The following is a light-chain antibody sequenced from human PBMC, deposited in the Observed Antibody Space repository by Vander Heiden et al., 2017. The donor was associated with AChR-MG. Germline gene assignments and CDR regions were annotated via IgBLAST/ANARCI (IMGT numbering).Light chain of an antibody. Sequence: DLQLPQSPLSLSASVGDRVTITCRASQGVYNSLAWYQHKPGKAPKVLLYAASRLPSGVPSRFSGSGSGTQYSLTINSLQPEDFATYYCQQDDNLPLTFGGGTKVDI. CDR2: AAS. CDR1: QGVYNS. J-gene: IGKJ4*01. V-gene: IGKV1-NL1*01. CDR3: QQDDNLPLT.